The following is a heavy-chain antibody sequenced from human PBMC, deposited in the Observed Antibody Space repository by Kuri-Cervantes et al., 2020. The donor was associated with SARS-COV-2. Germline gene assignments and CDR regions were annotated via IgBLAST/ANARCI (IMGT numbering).Heavy chain of an antibody. V-gene: IGHV3-30*02. D-gene: IGHD5-24*01. CDR3: AKDAGDGYNSTFDS. Sequence: GESLKISCAASGFTFSSYGMHWVRQAPGKGLEWVAFIRYDGSNKYYADSVKGRFTISRDNSKNTLHLQMNNLRVEDAGVYYCAKDAGDGYNSTFDSWGQGTRVTVSS. CDR2: IRYDGSNK. J-gene: IGHJ4*02. CDR1: GFTFSSYG.